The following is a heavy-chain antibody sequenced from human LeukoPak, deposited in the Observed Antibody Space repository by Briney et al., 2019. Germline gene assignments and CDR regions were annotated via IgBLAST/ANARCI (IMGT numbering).Heavy chain of an antibody. CDR1: GGSISSGGYY. D-gene: IGHD6-13*01. V-gene: IGHV4-31*03. Sequence: SETLSLTCTVSGGSISSGGYYWSWIRQHPGKGLEWIGYIYYSGSTYYNPPLKSRVTISVDTSKNQFSLKLSSVTAADTAVYYCARERSRAGHFDYWGQGTLVTVSS. J-gene: IGHJ4*02. CDR3: ARERSRAGHFDY. CDR2: IYYSGST.